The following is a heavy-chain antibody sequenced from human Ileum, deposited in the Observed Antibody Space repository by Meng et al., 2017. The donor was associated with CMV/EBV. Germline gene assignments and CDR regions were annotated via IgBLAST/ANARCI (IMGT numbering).Heavy chain of an antibody. Sequence: QVTLKGSGPTLGKPTQTLTLTCSFSGFSLSTSGVGVGWIRQPPGKALEWLALIYWDDTKRYSPSLKSRLTISKDTSKNQVVLTMTNTDTVDTATYYCANRRGSGWYETYFDSWGQGTLVTVSS. CDR3: ANRRGSGWYETYFDS. CDR1: GFSLSTSGVG. V-gene: IGHV2-5*02. CDR2: IYWDDTK. D-gene: IGHD6-19*01. J-gene: IGHJ4*02.